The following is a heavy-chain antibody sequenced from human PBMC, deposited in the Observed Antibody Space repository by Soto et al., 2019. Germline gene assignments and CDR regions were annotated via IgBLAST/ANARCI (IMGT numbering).Heavy chain of an antibody. D-gene: IGHD3-22*01. Sequence: SETLSLTCTVSGGSVSSGSYYWSWIRQPPGKGLEWIGYIYYSGSTNYNPSLKSRVTISVDTSKNQFSLKLSSVTAADTAVYYCARDSSGSFDYRGQGTLVTVSS. J-gene: IGHJ4*02. CDR1: GGSVSSGSYY. CDR2: IYYSGST. CDR3: ARDSSGSFDY. V-gene: IGHV4-61*01.